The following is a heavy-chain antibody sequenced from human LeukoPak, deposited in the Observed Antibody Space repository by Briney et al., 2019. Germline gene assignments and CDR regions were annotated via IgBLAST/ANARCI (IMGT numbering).Heavy chain of an antibody. Sequence: GGSLRLSCAASGFTFDDYAMHWVRQAPGKGLEWVSGISWNSGSIGYADSVKGRFTISRDNAKNSLYVQMNSLRAEDTALYYCAKDKYSSSWHILDYWGQGTLVTVSS. CDR2: ISWNSGSI. CDR1: GFTFDDYA. D-gene: IGHD6-13*01. V-gene: IGHV3-9*01. J-gene: IGHJ4*02. CDR3: AKDKYSSSWHILDY.